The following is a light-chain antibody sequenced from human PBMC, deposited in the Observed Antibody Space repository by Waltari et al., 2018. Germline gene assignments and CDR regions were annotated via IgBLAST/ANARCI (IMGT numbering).Light chain of an antibody. V-gene: IGKV3-15*01. J-gene: IGKJ2*01. CDR1: QSIGTN. CDR3: QQYNNGPTYA. Sequence: ETVMTQSPVTLSVSPGERATLSCRPSQSIGTNLAWYQQKPGQAPRLLIFAASTRASGVPARFSGSGSGTEFTLTISSLQAEDFAVYYCQQYNNGPTYAFGQGTKLEI. CDR2: AAS.